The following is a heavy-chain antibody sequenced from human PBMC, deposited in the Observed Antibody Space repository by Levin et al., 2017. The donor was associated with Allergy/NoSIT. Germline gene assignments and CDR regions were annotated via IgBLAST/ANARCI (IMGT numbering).Heavy chain of an antibody. J-gene: IGHJ4*02. CDR3: AKARYSTVTKYYFDY. Sequence: GGSLRLSCAASGFTFDDYAMHWVRQAPGKGLEWVSGISWNSGSIGYADSVKGRFTISRDNAKNSLYLQMNSLRAEDTALYYCAKARYSTVTKYYFDYWGQGTLVTVSS. D-gene: IGHD4-17*01. V-gene: IGHV3-9*01. CDR2: ISWNSGSI. CDR1: GFTFDDYA.